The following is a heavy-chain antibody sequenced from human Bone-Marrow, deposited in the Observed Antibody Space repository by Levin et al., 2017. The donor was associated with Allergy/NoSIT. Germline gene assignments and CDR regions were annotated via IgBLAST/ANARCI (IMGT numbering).Heavy chain of an antibody. CDR2: ISQSGAT. Sequence: SQTLSLTCAVYDGSFNSYYWTWIRQSPGKGLDWIGEISQSGATRYNPSLESRVTISVDKSKNQFSLKLTSVTAADTAVYYCARIVSRSNSDYWGQGTVVTVSS. CDR1: DGSFNSYY. D-gene: IGHD2-15*01. CDR3: ARIVSRSNSDY. V-gene: IGHV4-34*01. J-gene: IGHJ4*02.